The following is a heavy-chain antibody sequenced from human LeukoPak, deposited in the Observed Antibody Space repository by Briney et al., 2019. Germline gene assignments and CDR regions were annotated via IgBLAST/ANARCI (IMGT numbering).Heavy chain of an antibody. CDR3: AKRLWSGYLRGGMDV. D-gene: IGHD3-3*01. Sequence: PGGSLRLSCTVSGFTFGDHAMSWVRQAPGKGLEWVAVISYDGSNKYYADSVKGRFTISRDNSKNTLYLQMNSLRAEDTAVYYCAKRLWSGYLRGGMDVWGQGTTVTVSS. J-gene: IGHJ6*02. V-gene: IGHV3-30*01. CDR1: GFTFGDHA. CDR2: ISYDGSNK.